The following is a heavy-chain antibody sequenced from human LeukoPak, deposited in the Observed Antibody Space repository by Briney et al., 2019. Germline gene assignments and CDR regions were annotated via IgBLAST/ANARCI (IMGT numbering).Heavy chain of an antibody. D-gene: IGHD2/OR15-2a*01. CDR2: IYNSGST. CDR1: GDSISSNY. V-gene: IGHV4-59*01. Sequence: KPSETLSLTCTVSGDSISSNYWSWIRQPPGKGLEWIGYIYNSGSTKYNPSLKSRVTISVDTSKNLFSLKLTSVTAADTAVYYCALRRLTSAQIIEDNWFDPWGQGTLVTVSS. CDR3: ALRRLTSAQIIEDNWFDP. J-gene: IGHJ5*02.